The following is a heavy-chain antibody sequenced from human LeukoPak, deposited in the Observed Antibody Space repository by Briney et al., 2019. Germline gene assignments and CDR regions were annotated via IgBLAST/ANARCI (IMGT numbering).Heavy chain of an antibody. J-gene: IGHJ5*02. CDR2: ISAYNGNT. D-gene: IGHD1-1*01. CDR3: ARAEYNWNDGFDP. CDR1: GYTFTSYG. Sequence: ASVKVSCKASGYTFTSYGISWVRQAPGQGLEWMGWISAYNGNTNYAQKFQGRVTMTRNTSISTAYMELSSLRSEDTAVYYCARAEYNWNDGFDPWGQGTLVTVSS. V-gene: IGHV1-18*01.